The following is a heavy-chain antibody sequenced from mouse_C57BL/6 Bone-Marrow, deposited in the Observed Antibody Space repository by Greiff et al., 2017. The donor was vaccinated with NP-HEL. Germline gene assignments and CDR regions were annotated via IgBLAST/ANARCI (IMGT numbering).Heavy chain of an antibody. Sequence: QVQLQQSGAELARPGASVKLSCKASGYTFTSYGISWVKQRTGQGLEWIGEIYPRSGNTYYTEKFKGKATLTADKSSSTAYMELRSLTSEDSAVYFCARRYYYGSSTYWGQGTLVTVSA. J-gene: IGHJ3*01. V-gene: IGHV1-81*01. CDR1: GYTFTSYG. CDR3: ARRYYYGSSTY. CDR2: IYPRSGNT. D-gene: IGHD1-1*01.